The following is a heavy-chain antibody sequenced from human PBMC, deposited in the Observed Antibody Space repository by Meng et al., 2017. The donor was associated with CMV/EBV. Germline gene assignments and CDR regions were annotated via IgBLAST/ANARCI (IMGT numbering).Heavy chain of an antibody. CDR2: ISPSGGST. V-gene: IGHV1-46*01. Sequence: ASVKVSCKASGYTFTSYYMHWVRQAPGQGLEWMGIISPSGGSTSYAQKFQGRVTMTRDTSTSTVYMELSSPRSEDTAVYYCASAGCSSTSCHKGDAFDIWGQGTMVTVSS. J-gene: IGHJ3*02. D-gene: IGHD2-2*01. CDR3: ASAGCSSTSCHKGDAFDI. CDR1: GYTFTSYY.